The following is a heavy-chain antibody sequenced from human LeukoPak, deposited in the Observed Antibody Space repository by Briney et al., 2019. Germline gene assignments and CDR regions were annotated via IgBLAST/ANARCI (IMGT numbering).Heavy chain of an antibody. D-gene: IGHD5-18*01. Sequence: SETLSLTCSVSGFSLTSGYYWGWIRQPPGKGLEWIGSMYYTGDTYYSPSLKSRVTISVDTSKNQFSLKLDSLTAADAAVYFCARAGGGGYSYGYFDYWGQGTLITVSS. J-gene: IGHJ4*02. CDR3: ARAGGGGYSYGYFDY. CDR2: MYYTGDT. CDR1: GFSLTSGYY. V-gene: IGHV4-38-2*02.